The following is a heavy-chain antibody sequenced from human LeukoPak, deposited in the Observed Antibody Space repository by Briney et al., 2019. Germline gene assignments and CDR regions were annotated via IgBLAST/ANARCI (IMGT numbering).Heavy chain of an antibody. CDR1: GFTFSSYE. CDR2: ISSSGSTI. Sequence: GGSLRLSCAASGFTFSSYEMNWVRQAPGKGLEWVSYISSSGSTIYYADSVKGRFTISRDNAKNSLYLQMNSLRAEDTAVYYCARDCSSTSCFFDYWGQGTLVIVSS. D-gene: IGHD2-2*01. CDR3: ARDCSSTSCFFDY. V-gene: IGHV3-48*03. J-gene: IGHJ4*02.